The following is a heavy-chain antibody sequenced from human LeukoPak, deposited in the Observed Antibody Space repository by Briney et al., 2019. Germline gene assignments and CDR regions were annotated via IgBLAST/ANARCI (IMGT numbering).Heavy chain of an antibody. D-gene: IGHD2-2*01. CDR3: ARPYCSGNKCYRLDY. V-gene: IGHV1-18*04. J-gene: IGHJ4*02. Sequence: ASVKVSWKASGYSFSSYGLNWVRQAPGQGLEWIGWFNGYNGNTMSTQKFQGRIIITADTSANTGYMELRSLTSDDTAVYFCARPYCSGNKCYRLDYWGQGTLVTVSS. CDR2: FNGYNGNT. CDR1: GYSFSSYG.